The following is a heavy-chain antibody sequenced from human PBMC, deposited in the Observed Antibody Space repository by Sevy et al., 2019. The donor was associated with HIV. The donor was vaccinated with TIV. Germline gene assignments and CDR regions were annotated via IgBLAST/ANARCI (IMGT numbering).Heavy chain of an antibody. CDR3: AGYCSSVTCYGSDP. CDR2: INHSGIT. D-gene: IGHD2-2*01. J-gene: IGHJ5*02. V-gene: IGHV4-34*01. Sequence: SETLSLTCAVYGGSLSDYYWSWIRQSPGKGLEWIGEINHSGITNYKPSLKSRVTISLDTSTNQFSLKLNSVTAADTAAYYCAGYCSSVTCYGSDPWGQGSLVTVSS. CDR1: GGSLSDYY.